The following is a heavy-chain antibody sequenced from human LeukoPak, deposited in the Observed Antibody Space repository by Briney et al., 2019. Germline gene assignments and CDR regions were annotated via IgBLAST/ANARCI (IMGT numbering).Heavy chain of an antibody. V-gene: IGHV3-23*01. J-gene: IGHJ4*02. Sequence: GGSLRLSCAASGFTFSSYAMNWVRQAPGKGLEWVSAISGGGTTSYADSVKGRFTISRDNSKNTLFLQMNSLRAEDTAVYYCAKDREGLSSGYDLEYFDYWGQGTLVTVSS. CDR3: AKDREGLSSGYDLEYFDY. CDR2: ISGGGTT. CDR1: GFTFSSYA. D-gene: IGHD5-12*01.